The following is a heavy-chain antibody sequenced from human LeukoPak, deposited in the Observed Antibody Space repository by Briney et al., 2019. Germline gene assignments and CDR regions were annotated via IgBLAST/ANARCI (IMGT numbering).Heavy chain of an antibody. CDR3: ARGGGLLSSFDY. Sequence: GGSLRLSCAASGFTFDDYAIHWVRQAPGKGLEWVPLISRDGDLTYYADSVKGRFTISRDNSKNSLYLQMNSLRAEDTALYYCARGGGLLSSFDYWGQGTLVTVSS. V-gene: IGHV3-43D*03. J-gene: IGHJ4*02. CDR1: GFTFDDYA. CDR2: ISRDGDLT. D-gene: IGHD1-26*01.